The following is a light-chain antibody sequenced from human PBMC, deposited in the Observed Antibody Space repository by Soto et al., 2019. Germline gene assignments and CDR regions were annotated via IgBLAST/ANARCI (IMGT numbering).Light chain of an antibody. CDR3: QQYNDWPRT. J-gene: IGKJ1*01. V-gene: IGKV3-15*01. CDR2: RAS. Sequence: IVMTQAPATLSGSPGERATLSCRSSQSVSINLAWFQQKAGQAPRLLIHRASTRDTDIPARFSGSGSGTEFPITISTLQYDDLAVYYCQQYNDWPRTFGQGTKVDNK. CDR1: QSVSIN.